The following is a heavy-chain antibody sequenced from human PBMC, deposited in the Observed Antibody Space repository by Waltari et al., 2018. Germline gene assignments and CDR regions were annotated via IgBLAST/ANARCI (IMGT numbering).Heavy chain of an antibody. CDR2: ISGSGGST. J-gene: IGHJ4*02. CDR3: AKGRIAARRGYYFDY. Sequence: EVQLLESGGGLVQPGGSLRLSCAASGFTFSSYAMSWVRQAPGKGLEWVSAISGSGGSTYYADSVKVRFTISRDNSKNTLYLQMNSLRAEDTAVYYCAKGRIAARRGYYFDYWGQGTLVTVSS. V-gene: IGHV3-23*01. CDR1: GFTFSSYA. D-gene: IGHD6-6*01.